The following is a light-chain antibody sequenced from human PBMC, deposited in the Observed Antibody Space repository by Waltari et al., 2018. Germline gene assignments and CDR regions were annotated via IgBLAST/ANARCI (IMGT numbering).Light chain of an antibody. V-gene: IGLV1-44*01. Sequence: QSVLTQPPSASGTPGQRVTISCSGSSSNIGTKTVNWYQQLPGMAPRLLLYGDNQRPSGVPRRFSASKSDTSASLAIIGLQSEDEADYFCAAWDDSLNGLYVFGTGTTVTVL. CDR2: GDN. CDR3: AAWDDSLNGLYV. CDR1: SSNIGTKT. J-gene: IGLJ1*01.